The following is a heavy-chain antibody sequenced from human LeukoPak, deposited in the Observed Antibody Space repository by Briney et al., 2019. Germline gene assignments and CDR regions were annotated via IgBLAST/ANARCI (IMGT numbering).Heavy chain of an antibody. V-gene: IGHV3-15*01. CDR2: IKSKTDGGTT. D-gene: IGHD3-9*01. CDR1: GGSFSGYY. CDR3: TTSSPYYDILTGYDFDY. J-gene: IGHJ4*02. Sequence: ETLSLTCAVYGGSFSGYYWSWVRQAPGKGLEWVGRIKSKTDGGTTDYAAPVKGRFTISRDDSKNTLYLQMNSLKTEDTAVYYCTTSSPYYDILTGYDFDYWGQGTLVTVSS.